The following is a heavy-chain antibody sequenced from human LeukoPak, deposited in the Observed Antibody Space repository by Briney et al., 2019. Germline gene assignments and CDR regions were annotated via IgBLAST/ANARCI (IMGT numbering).Heavy chain of an antibody. D-gene: IGHD1-26*01. CDR3: ARTVSGYYYMDV. CDR1: GFTFSDDY. CDR2: ISGSGSTT. Sequence: KPGGSLRLSCAASGFTFSDDYMSWSPQAPGKGRGGLSYISGSGSTTYYADSVKGRFNISKDNTKNSLYLQMSSLRVEDTAVYYCARTVSGYYYMDVWGKGTTVTVSS. V-gene: IGHV3-11*01. J-gene: IGHJ6*03.